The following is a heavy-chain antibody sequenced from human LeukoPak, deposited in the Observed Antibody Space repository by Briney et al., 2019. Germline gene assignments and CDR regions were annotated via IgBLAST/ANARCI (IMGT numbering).Heavy chain of an antibody. D-gene: IGHD2-8*02. CDR2: INWNGGST. J-gene: IGHJ6*03. V-gene: IGHV3-20*04. Sequence: GGSLRLSCAASGFTFDDYGMSWVRQAPGKGLEWVSGINWNGGSTGYADSVKGRFTISRDNAKNSLYLQMNNLRTEDTALYFCAKSTVLDFYYYYMDVWGKGTTVTISS. CDR1: GFTFDDYG. CDR3: AKSTVLDFYYYYMDV.